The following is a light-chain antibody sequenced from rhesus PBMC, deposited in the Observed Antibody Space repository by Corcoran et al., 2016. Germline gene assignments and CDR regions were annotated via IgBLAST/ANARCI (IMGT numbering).Light chain of an antibody. CDR1: QGISKF. J-gene: IGKJ1*01. Sequence: DIQMTQSPSSLSASVGDTVTITCRASQGISKFLAWYQQKPGKVPKPLIYYASNLEIGVPSRFSGSGSGTDFTLTIRSPQPEDFATYYCQQHNTYPWTFGRGTKVEIE. CDR3: QQHNTYPWT. CDR2: YAS. V-gene: IGKV1S14*01.